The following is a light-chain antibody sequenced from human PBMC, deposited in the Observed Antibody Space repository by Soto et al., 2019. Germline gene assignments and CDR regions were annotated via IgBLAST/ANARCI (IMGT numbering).Light chain of an antibody. CDR3: QQYNSYS. J-gene: IGKJ1*01. CDR2: HAS. Sequence: IQMTPSPSTLAGSLGARVTITCRASQTISSWLAWYQQKPGTAPQLLIYHASTLESGVPSRFSGSGSGTEFTLTISTLQPDDLATYYCQQYNSYSFGQGTKVDIK. V-gene: IGKV1-5*01. CDR1: QTISSW.